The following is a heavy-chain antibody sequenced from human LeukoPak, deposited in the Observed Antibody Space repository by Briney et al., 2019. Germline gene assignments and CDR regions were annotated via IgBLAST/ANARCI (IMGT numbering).Heavy chain of an antibody. CDR3: ARGGKSMVATADY. J-gene: IGHJ4*02. CDR2: ISSSSSYI. CDR1: GFTFSSYS. Sequence: PGGSLRLSCAASGFTFSSYSMNWVRQAPGKGLEWVSSISSSSSYIYYADSVKGRFTISRDNAKNSLYLQMNSLRAEDTAVYYWARGGKSMVATADYWGQGTLVTVS. V-gene: IGHV3-21*01. D-gene: IGHD5-12*01.